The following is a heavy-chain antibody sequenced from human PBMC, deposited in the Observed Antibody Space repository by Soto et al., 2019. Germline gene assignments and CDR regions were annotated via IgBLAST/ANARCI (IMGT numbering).Heavy chain of an antibody. D-gene: IGHD6-13*01. CDR3: ARGGQQLVPWFDP. V-gene: IGHV3-53*01. Sequence: PGGPLRLSCAASGFTVSSNYMSWVRQAPGKGLEWVSVIYSGGSTYYADSVKGRFTISRDNSKNTLYLQMNSLRAEDTAVYYCARGGQQLVPWFDPWGQGTLVTVSS. CDR2: IYSGGST. J-gene: IGHJ5*02. CDR1: GFTVSSNY.